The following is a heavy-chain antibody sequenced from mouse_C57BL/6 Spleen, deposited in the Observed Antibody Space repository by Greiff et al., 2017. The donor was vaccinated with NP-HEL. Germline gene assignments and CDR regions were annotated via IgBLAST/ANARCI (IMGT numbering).Heavy chain of an antibody. CDR1: GYTFTSYW. J-gene: IGHJ3*01. CDR2: IYPGSGST. CDR3: AREGGGLRREAWFAY. V-gene: IGHV1-55*01. Sequence: QVQLQQPGAELVKPGASVKMSCKASGYTFTSYWITWVKQRPGQGLEWIGDIYPGSGSTNYNEKFKSKATLTVDTSSSTAYMQLSSLTSEDSAVYYWAREGGGLRREAWFAYWGQGTLVTVSA. D-gene: IGHD2-4*01.